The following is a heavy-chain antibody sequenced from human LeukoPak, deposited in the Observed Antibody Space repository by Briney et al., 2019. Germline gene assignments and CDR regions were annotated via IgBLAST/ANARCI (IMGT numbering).Heavy chain of an antibody. D-gene: IGHD3-22*01. CDR1: GFTFSSYY. CDR2: INPSGGST. J-gene: IGHJ4*02. V-gene: IGHV1-46*01. Sequence: ASVKVSCKASGFTFSSYYLHWVRQAPGQGLEWMGIINPSGGSTSYAQKFQGRVTMTRDTSTSTVYMELSSLRSEDTAVYYCARDPSFMIVARQGANFDYWGQGTLVTVSS. CDR3: ARDPSFMIVARQGANFDY.